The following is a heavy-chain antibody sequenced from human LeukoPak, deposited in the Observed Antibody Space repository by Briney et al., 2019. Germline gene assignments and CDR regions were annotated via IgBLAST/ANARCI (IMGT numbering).Heavy chain of an antibody. D-gene: IGHD5-12*01. CDR1: GGSISSYSNY. J-gene: IGHJ4*02. CDR2: IYSSGST. V-gene: IGHV4-61*02. Sequence: SETLSLTCTVSGGSISSYSNYWSWIRQPAGKGLEWIGRIYSSGSTNYNPSLKSRVTISVDTSKNQFSLKLSSVTAADTAVYYCARRATSGYDPYFDYWGQGTLVTVSS. CDR3: ARRATSGYDPYFDY.